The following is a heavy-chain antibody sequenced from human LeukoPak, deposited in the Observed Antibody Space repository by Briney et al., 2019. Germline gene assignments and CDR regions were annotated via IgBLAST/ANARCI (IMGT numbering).Heavy chain of an antibody. CDR2: ISSSSSYI. CDR1: GFTFSSYG. J-gene: IGHJ6*02. D-gene: IGHD5-18*01. V-gene: IGHV3-21*01. Sequence: GGSLRLSCAASGFTFSSYGMNWVRQAPGKGLEWVSSISSSSSYIYYADSVKGRFTISRDNAKNSLYLQMNSLRAEDTAVYYCARDRNVDTAMERRALYYYGMDVWGQGTTVTVSS. CDR3: ARDRNVDTAMERRALYYYGMDV.